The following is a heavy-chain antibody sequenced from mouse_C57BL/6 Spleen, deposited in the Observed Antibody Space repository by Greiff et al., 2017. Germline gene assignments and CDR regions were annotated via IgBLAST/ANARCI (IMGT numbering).Heavy chain of an antibody. CDR1: GYSFTDYN. CDR2: INPNYGTT. Sequence: VQLKESGPELVKPGASVKISCKASGYSFTDYNMNWVKQSNGKSLEWIGVINPNYGTTSYNQKFKGKATLTVDQSSSTAYMQLNSLTSEDSAVYYCALITTVVASYYYAMDYWGQGTSVTVSS. J-gene: IGHJ4*01. V-gene: IGHV1-39*01. CDR3: ALITTVVASYYYAMDY. D-gene: IGHD1-1*01.